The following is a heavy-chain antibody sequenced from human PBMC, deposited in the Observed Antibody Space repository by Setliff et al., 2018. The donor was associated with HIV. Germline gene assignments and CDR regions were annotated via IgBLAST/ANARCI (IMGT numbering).Heavy chain of an antibody. J-gene: IGHJ4*02. D-gene: IGHD3-22*01. V-gene: IGHV4-39*01. CDR3: ARYTVGSIVDY. CDR1: GGSIISDIFY. Sequence: SETLSLTCSVSGGSIISDIFYWGWIRQPPGKGLEWIGSIYPGSTKCNPSLRSRLTISLDSPTNQFSVTLSSVTAADTAMYYCARYTVGSIVDYWGPGTLITVSS. CDR2: IYPGST.